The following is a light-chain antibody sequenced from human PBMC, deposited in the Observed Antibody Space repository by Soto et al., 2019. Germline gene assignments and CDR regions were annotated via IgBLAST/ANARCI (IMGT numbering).Light chain of an antibody. CDR1: SSDVGGYNY. CDR3: SSSTSSRGV. Sequence: QSALTQPASVSGSPGQSISISCSGASSDVGGYNYVSWYQHHQGKAPKLMIYDVSNRPSGVSNRFSGSKSGNTASLTISGLQAEDEADYYCSSSTSSRGVFETGTKLTVL. CDR2: DVS. V-gene: IGLV2-14*03. J-gene: IGLJ1*01.